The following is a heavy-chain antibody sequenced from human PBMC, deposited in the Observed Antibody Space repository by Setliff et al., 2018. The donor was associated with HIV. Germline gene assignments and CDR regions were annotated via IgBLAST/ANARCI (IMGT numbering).Heavy chain of an antibody. CDR1: GYSISSGYY. D-gene: IGHD2-21*02. Sequence: LSLTCAVSGYSISSGYYWGWIRQPPGKGLEWIGNIYHHGTTYYYPSLKGRVTISLDTSNNQFSLNLNSVTAADTAVYYCARGQGCGGGCHYAFEMWGQGTMVTVSS. CDR3: ARGQGCGGGCHYAFEM. V-gene: IGHV4-38-2*01. CDR2: IYHHGTT. J-gene: IGHJ3*02.